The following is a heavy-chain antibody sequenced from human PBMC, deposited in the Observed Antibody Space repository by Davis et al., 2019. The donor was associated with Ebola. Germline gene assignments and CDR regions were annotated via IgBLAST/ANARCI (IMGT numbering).Heavy chain of an antibody. J-gene: IGHJ4*02. Sequence: MPGGSLRLSCTVSGDSISSYYWSWIRQPPGKGLEWIGYIYYSGSTNYNPSLKSRVTISVDTSKNQFSLKLSSVTAADTAVYYCASFRYSYGRYYFDYWGQGTLVTVSS. CDR1: GDSISSYY. CDR3: ASFRYSYGRYYFDY. D-gene: IGHD5-18*01. V-gene: IGHV4-59*12. CDR2: IYYSGST.